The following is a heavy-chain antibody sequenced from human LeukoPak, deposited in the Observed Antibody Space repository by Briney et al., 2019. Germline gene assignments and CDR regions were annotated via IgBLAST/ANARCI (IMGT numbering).Heavy chain of an antibody. CDR1: GGSISSSSYY. Sequence: SETLSLTCTVSGGSISSSSYYWGWIRQPPGKGLEWIGSIYYSGSTYYNPSLKSRVTISADTSKNQFSLRLSSVTAADTAVYYCVRDKHYDYVWGSYRTFDYWGQGTLVTVSS. D-gene: IGHD3-16*02. J-gene: IGHJ4*02. V-gene: IGHV4-39*07. CDR2: IYYSGST. CDR3: VRDKHYDYVWGSYRTFDY.